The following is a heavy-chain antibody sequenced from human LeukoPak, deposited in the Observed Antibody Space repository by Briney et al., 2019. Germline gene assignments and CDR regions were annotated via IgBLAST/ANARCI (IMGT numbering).Heavy chain of an antibody. J-gene: IGHJ6*03. CDR1: GGSIADYY. Sequence: SETLSLTCTVSGGSIADYYWGWIRQFPGKGLEWIGYISYRGSTSYNPSLNSRVSISLDTSKNQLSLRLSSVTAADTAVYYCARDSAWISGWDYYYYMDVWGKGTTVTISS. CDR3: ARDSAWISGWDYYYYMDV. V-gene: IGHV4-59*01. CDR2: ISYRGST. D-gene: IGHD6-19*01.